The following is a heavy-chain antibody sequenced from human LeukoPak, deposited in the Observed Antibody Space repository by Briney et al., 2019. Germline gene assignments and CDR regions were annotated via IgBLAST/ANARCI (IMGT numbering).Heavy chain of an antibody. V-gene: IGHV4-38-2*02. CDR3: ARAPGPTYFDFDY. CDR2: IYQSGST. J-gene: IGHJ4*02. CDR1: GYSITSGYY. D-gene: IGHD3-10*01. Sequence: SETLSLTCTVSGYSITSGYYWGWIRQPPGKGLEWIGSIYQSGSTFYNPSLKSRVTISVDTSKNQFSLKLSSVTAADTAVYYCARAPGPTYFDFDYWGQGTLVTVSS.